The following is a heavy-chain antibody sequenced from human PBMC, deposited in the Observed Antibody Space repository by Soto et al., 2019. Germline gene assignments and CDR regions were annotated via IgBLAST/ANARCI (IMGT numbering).Heavy chain of an antibody. V-gene: IGHV1-18*01. Sequence: QVQLVQSGAEVRKPGASVKVSCKASGYTFTTYGISWVRQAPGQGLEWMGWISGYNGHTKYAQKFQGRVTMTTDTSTSQVYRGLGSLRSAETAVYYCAREGEMPYYYYGLDVWGQGTTVTVSS. CDR3: AREGEMPYYYYGLDV. CDR1: GYTFTTYG. J-gene: IGHJ6*02. CDR2: ISGYNGHT. D-gene: IGHD3-16*01.